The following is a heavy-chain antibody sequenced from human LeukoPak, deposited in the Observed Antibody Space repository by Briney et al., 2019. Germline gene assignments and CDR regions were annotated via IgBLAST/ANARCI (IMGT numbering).Heavy chain of an antibody. CDR2: VHDSGDRT. J-gene: IGHJ4*02. V-gene: IGHV3-23*01. Sequence: GGSLRLSCAASGFTFSNFAMSWVRQAPDKGLEWVATVHDSGDRTYYADSVKGRFTISRDNSENTLYLQMNSLRAGDTALYYCAKHPASFYTSFHYWGQGALVTVSS. CDR1: GFTFSNFA. D-gene: IGHD5/OR15-5a*01. CDR3: AKHPASFYTSFHY.